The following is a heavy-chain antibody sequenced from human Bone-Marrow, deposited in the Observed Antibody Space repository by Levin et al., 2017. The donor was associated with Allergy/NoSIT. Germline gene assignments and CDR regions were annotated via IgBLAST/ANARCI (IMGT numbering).Heavy chain of an antibody. CDR2: INPNSGGT. D-gene: IGHD3-10*01. CDR3: ARDYTDYYGSGSLYYYYGMDV. Sequence: ASVKVSCKASGYTFTGYYMHWVRQAPGQGLEWMGWINPNSGGTNYAQKFQGRVTMTRDTSISTAYMELSRLRSDDTAVYYCARDYTDYYGSGSLYYYYGMDVWGQGTTVTVSS. J-gene: IGHJ6*02. CDR1: GYTFTGYY. V-gene: IGHV1-2*02.